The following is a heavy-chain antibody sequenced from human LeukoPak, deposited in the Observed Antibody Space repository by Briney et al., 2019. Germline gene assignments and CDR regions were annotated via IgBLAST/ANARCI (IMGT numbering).Heavy chain of an antibody. CDR2: IKSDGKT. D-gene: IGHD3-22*01. Sequence: GGSLRLSCAASGFSFSSYWMHWVRQAPGKGLVWVSRIKSDGKTNYADSVKGRFTISRDNAKNTVSLQMNSLRAEDTGVYYCARAPSEIGGYYPEYFRHWGQGTLVTDSS. J-gene: IGHJ1*01. CDR3: ARAPSEIGGYYPEYFRH. CDR1: GFSFSSYW. V-gene: IGHV3-74*01.